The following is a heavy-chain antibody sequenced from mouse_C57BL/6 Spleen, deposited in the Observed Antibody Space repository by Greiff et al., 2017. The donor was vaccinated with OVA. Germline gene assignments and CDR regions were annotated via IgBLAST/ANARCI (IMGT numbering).Heavy chain of an antibody. D-gene: IGHD2-4*01. V-gene: IGHV1-22*01. Sequence: EVQGVESGPELVKPGASVKMSCKASGYTFTDYNMHWVKQSHGKSLEWIGYINPNNGGTSYNQKFKGKATLTVNKSSSTAYMELRSLTSEDSAVYYWARGNDYDRGVFAYWGQGTLVTVSA. CDR1: GYTFTDYN. CDR3: ARGNDYDRGVFAY. J-gene: IGHJ3*01. CDR2: INPNNGGT.